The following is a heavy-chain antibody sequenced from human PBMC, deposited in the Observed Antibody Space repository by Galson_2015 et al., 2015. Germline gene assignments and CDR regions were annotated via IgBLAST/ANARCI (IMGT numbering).Heavy chain of an antibody. CDR3: ARSAPDEDSARTDDY. CDR1: GYSFTSYW. V-gene: IGHV5-10-1*01. CDR2: IDPSDSYT. J-gene: IGHJ4*02. Sequence: QSGAEVKKPGESLRISCKGSGYSFTSYWISWVRQMPGKGLEWMGRIDPSDSYTNYSPSFQGHVTISADKSISTAYLQWSSLKASDTAMYYCARSAPDEDSARTDDYWGQGTLVTVSS. D-gene: IGHD1-14*01.